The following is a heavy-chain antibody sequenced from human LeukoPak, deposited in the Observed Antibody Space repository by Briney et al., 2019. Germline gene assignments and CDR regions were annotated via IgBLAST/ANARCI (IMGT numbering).Heavy chain of an antibody. CDR1: GFTFSSYA. CDR2: ISYDGSNK. V-gene: IGHV3-30-3*01. CDR3: ARDKGYYDSSGYYPYYYYYGMDV. Sequence: HPGGSLRLSCAASGFTFSSYAMYWVRQAPGKGLEWVAVISYDGSNKYYADSVKGRFTISRDNSKNTLYLQMNSLRSEDTAVYYCARDKGYYDSSGYYPYYYYYGMDVWGQGTTVTVSS. J-gene: IGHJ6*02. D-gene: IGHD3-22*01.